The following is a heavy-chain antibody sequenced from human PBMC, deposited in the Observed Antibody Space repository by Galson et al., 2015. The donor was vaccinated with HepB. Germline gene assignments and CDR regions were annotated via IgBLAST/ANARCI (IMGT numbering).Heavy chain of an antibody. CDR2: VSGSGDYT. D-gene: IGHD2-8*01. J-gene: IGHJ4*02. V-gene: IGHV3-23*01. Sequence: SLRLSCAASGFTFNSFAMSWVRQAPGKGLNWVSAVSGSGDYTYYAASVKGRFTISRDNSKNTLSLQMNSLRPEDTAVYYCAKELRYANTNDGLSLDYRGQGTLVTASS. CDR3: AKELRYANTNDGLSLDY. CDR1: GFTFNSFA.